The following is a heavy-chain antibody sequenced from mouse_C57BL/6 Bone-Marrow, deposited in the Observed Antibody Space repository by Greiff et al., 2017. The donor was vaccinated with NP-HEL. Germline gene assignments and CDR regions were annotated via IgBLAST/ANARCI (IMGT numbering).Heavy chain of an antibody. Sequence: DVKLQESGPGLVKPSQSLSLTCSVTGYSITSGYYWNWIRQFPGNKLEWMGYISYDGSNNYNPSLKNRISITRDTSKNQFFLKLNSVTTEDTATYYCARDPYYSNYDYFDYWGQGTTLTVSS. D-gene: IGHD2-5*01. V-gene: IGHV3-6*01. CDR1: GYSITSGYY. J-gene: IGHJ2*01. CDR2: ISYDGSN. CDR3: ARDPYYSNYDYFDY.